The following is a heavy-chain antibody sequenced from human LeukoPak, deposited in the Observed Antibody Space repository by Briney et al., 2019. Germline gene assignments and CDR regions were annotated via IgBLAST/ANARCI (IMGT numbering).Heavy chain of an antibody. Sequence: GASVKVSCKASGYTFTSYAMHWVRQAPGQRLEWMGWINAGNGNTKYSQEFQGRVTITRDTSASTAYMELSSLRSEDMAVYYCARGSLRTGTTWFDPWGQGTLVTVSS. J-gene: IGHJ5*02. CDR1: GYTFTSYA. CDR2: INAGNGNT. D-gene: IGHD1-7*01. V-gene: IGHV1-3*03. CDR3: ARGSLRTGTTWFDP.